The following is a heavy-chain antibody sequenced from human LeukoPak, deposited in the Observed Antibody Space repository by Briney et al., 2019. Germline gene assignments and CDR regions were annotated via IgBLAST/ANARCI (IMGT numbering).Heavy chain of an antibody. D-gene: IGHD1-26*01. CDR1: GYTFTSYY. CDR3: ATVTEGYYGTNYYFDY. Sequence: ASVKVSCKASGYTFTSYYMHWVRQAPGQGLEWMGIINPSGGSTSYAQKFQGRVTMTRDMSTSTVYMELSSLRSEDTAVYYCATVTEGYYGTNYYFDYWGQGTLVTVSS. CDR2: INPSGGST. J-gene: IGHJ4*02. V-gene: IGHV1-46*01.